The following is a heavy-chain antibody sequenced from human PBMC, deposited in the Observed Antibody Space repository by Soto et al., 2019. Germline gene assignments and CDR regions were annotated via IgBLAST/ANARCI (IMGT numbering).Heavy chain of an antibody. CDR2: IYATGTT. CDR1: GASISGFY. CDR3: VRDGTKTLRDWFDP. V-gene: IGHV4-4*07. D-gene: IGHD1-1*01. Sequence: LSLTCTVSGASISGFYWSWIRKSAGKGLEWIGRIYATGTTDYNPSLKSRVMMSVDTSKKQFSLKLRSVTAADTAVYYCVRDGTKTLRDWFDPWGQG. J-gene: IGHJ5*02.